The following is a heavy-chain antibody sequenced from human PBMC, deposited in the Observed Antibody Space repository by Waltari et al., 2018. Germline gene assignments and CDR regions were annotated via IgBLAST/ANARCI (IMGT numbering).Heavy chain of an antibody. CDR3: ARGRVGRGLGEFDY. J-gene: IGHJ4*02. D-gene: IGHD3-10*01. CDR2: IYHSGST. CDR1: GYSISSGYY. Sequence: QVQLQESGPGLVKPSETLSLTCTVSGYSISSGYYWGWIRQPPGKGLEWIGSIYHSGSTYYNPSLKSRVTISVDTSKNQFSLKLSSVTAADTAVYCCARGRVGRGLGEFDYWGQGTLVTVSS. V-gene: IGHV4-38-2*02.